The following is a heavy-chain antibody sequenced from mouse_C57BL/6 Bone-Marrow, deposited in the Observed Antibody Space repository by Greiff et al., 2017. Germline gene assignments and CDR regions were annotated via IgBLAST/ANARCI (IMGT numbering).Heavy chain of an antibody. J-gene: IGHJ2*01. CDR2: ISSGGSYT. CDR1: GFTFSSYG. V-gene: IGHV5-6*02. Sequence: EVKLMESGGDLVKPGGSLKLSCAASGFTFSSYGLSWVRQTPDKRLEWVATISSGGSYTYYPDSVKGRFTISRDNAKNTLYLQMSSLKSEDTAMYYCARREVVALDYWGQGTTLTVSS. D-gene: IGHD1-1*01. CDR3: ARREVVALDY.